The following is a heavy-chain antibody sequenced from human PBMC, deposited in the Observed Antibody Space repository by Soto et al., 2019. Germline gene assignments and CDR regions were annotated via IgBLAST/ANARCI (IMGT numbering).Heavy chain of an antibody. CDR1: GLTLSRYW. V-gene: IGHV3-7*05. D-gene: IGHD6-19*01. Sequence: GSLRLSCAASGLTLSRYWMSWVRQAPGKGLEWVANIEQDGSEKNYVDSVKGRFTISRDNAKNSLDLEMNSLRAEDTAVYYCAGGSGWESDYWGQGTLVTVSS. CDR3: AGGSGWESDY. J-gene: IGHJ4*02. CDR2: IEQDGSEK.